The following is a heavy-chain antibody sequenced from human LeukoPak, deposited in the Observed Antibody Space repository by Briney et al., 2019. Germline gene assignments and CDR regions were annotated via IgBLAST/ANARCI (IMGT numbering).Heavy chain of an antibody. CDR3: ARDHSTGTTFDY. V-gene: IGHV4-4*07. D-gene: IGHD2/OR15-2a*01. J-gene: IGHJ4*02. CDR2: ISTSGSA. Sequence: TSESLSLTCTVSGGSINSYYWSWIRQPAGKGLEWIGRISTSGSANSTTSLKSRVTMSVDTRKKQFSLKLSSVTAADTAMYYCARDHSTGTTFDYWGQGTLVT. CDR1: GGSINSYY.